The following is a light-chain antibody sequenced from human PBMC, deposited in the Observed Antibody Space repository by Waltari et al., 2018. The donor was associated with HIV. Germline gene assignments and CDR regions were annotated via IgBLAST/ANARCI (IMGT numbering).Light chain of an antibody. CDR2: NDD. CDR3: AAWDDGLNGVI. Sequence: QSVLTQSPSVSEAPGQSVTISCSGSDSNIGSHVFTWYQQFPGKPPRLLVYNDDLILSGVSDRLSASKSGTSASLAINDLQSEHESHYYCAAWDDGLNGVIFGGGTKVTVL. V-gene: IGLV1-36*01. J-gene: IGLJ2*01. CDR1: DSNIGSHV.